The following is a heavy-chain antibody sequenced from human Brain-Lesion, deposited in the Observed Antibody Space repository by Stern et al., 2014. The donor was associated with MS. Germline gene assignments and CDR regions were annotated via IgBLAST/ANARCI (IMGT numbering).Heavy chain of an antibody. CDR2: ISSTTTYI. Sequence: EVQLVESGGGLVKRGGSLRLSCAASGFSLSPYSVSWVRQAPGKGLEWVSSISSTTTYIYYVDSVKGRFTISRDNAKNSVFLQMNGLGADDTAVYYCARGYGDASYRGLDVWGQGTTVTVSS. D-gene: IGHD4-17*01. J-gene: IGHJ6*02. CDR1: GFSLSPYS. CDR3: ARGYGDASYRGLDV. V-gene: IGHV3-21*01.